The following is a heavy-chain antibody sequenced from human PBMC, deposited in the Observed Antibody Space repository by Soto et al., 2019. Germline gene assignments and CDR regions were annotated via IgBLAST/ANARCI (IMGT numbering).Heavy chain of an antibody. J-gene: IGHJ4*02. Sequence: EVQLVESGGGLVQPGGSLRLSCAASGFTFSSYEMNWVRQAPGKGLEWVSYISSSGSTIYYADSVKGRFTISRDNAKNSLYLQMNSLRAEDTAVYYCARVDTAMVTFAYWGQGTLVTVSS. CDR3: ARVDTAMVTFAY. CDR1: GFTFSSYE. D-gene: IGHD5-18*01. CDR2: ISSSGSTI. V-gene: IGHV3-48*03.